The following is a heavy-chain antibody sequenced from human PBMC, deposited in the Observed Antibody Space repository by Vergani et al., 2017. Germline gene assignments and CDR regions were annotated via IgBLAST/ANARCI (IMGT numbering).Heavy chain of an antibody. J-gene: IGHJ6*02. D-gene: IGHD5-12*01. Sequence: EVQLVQSGAEVKKPGATMKISCKVSGYTFTDHYMHWVKQAPGKGLEWMGLVAPEYGETIYAEKFQGRVTMTEDTSTDTAYMELSSLISEDMTVYYCATPRLRFSYYYYYGMNVWGQGTTVTVSS. CDR1: GYTFTDHY. CDR2: VAPEYGET. V-gene: IGHV1-69-2*01. CDR3: ATPRLRFSYYYYYGMNV.